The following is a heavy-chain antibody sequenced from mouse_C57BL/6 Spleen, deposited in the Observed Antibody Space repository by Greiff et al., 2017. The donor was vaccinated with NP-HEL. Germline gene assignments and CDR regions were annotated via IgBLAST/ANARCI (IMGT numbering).Heavy chain of an antibody. CDR2: INPSSGYT. V-gene: IGHV1-7*01. D-gene: IGHD4-1*01. CDR3: ERGELGLYYAMDY. J-gene: IGHJ4*01. CDR1: GYTFTSYW. Sequence: VQLQQSGAELAKPGASVKLSCKASGYTFTSYWMHWVKQRPGQGLEWIGYINPSSGYTKYNQKFKDKATLTADKSSSTAYMQLSSLTYEDSAVYYCERGELGLYYAMDYWGQGTSVTVSS.